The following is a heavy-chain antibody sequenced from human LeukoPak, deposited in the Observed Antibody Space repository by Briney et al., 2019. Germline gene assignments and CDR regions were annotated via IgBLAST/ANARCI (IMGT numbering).Heavy chain of an antibody. CDR2: ISSIGSAV. CDR3: ARSSTWEYSTNYFDY. D-gene: IGHD6-13*01. J-gene: IGHJ4*02. CDR1: GFTLSDSY. Sequence: PGGSLRLSCAASGFTLSDSYMNWIRQAPGKGLEWISYISSIGSAVYYADSVKGRFSISRDNAKNSLYLQMNSLRAEDTAVYYCARSSTWEYSTNYFDYWGQGTLVTVSS. V-gene: IGHV3-11*01.